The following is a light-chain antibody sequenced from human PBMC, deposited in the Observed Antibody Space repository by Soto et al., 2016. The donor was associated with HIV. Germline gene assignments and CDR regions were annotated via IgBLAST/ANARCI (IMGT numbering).Light chain of an antibody. CDR2: QDI. V-gene: IGLV3-1*01. J-gene: IGLJ2*01. CDR1: KLGDKY. Sequence: SYELTQPPSVSVSPGQTASITCSGDKLGDKYACWYQQRPGQSPLLVIYQDIKRPSGIPERFSGSNSGNTATLTISGTQAMDEADYYCQAWDSSTVAFDGGTKLTVL. CDR3: QAWDSSTVA.